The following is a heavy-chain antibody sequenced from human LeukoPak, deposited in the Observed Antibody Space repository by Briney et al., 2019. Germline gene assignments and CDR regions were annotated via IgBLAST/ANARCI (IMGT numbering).Heavy chain of an antibody. CDR1: GGSISSYY. CDR3: ARGVGSGSYYNDWFDP. J-gene: IGHJ5*02. Sequence: SETLSLTCTVFGGSISSYYWSWIRQPPGKGLEWIGYIYYSGSTNYNPSLKSRVTISVDTSKNQFSLKLSSVTAADTAVYYCARGVGSGSYYNDWFDPWGQGTLVTVSS. CDR2: IYYSGST. D-gene: IGHD3-10*01. V-gene: IGHV4-59*01.